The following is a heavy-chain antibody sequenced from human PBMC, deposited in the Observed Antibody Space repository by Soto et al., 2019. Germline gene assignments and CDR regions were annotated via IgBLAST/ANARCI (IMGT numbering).Heavy chain of an antibody. CDR1: GYTFTRHG. J-gene: IGHJ3*02. CDR2: INAGNGNT. V-gene: IGHV1-3*01. Sequence: ASVKVSCKASGYTFTRHGIQWVRHAPGQSLEWMGWINAGNGNTKYSQKSQGRFTFTRDTSASTAYMELSSLRSEDTAVYYCARDKPDYYDSSGFSHGGDVFDIWGQGTMVT. CDR3: ARDKPDYYDSSGFSHGGDVFDI. D-gene: IGHD3-22*01.